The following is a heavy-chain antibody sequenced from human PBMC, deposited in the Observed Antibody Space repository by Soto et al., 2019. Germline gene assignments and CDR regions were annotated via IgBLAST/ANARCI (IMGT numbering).Heavy chain of an antibody. Sequence: SETLSLTCTVSGGSISSYYWSWIRQPPGKGLEWIGYIYYSGSTNYNPSLKSRITKSVDTSKNQFSLKLSSVTAADTAVYYCARLYGGYVFFDYWGQGTLVTVSS. V-gene: IGHV4-59*08. CDR1: GGSISSYY. CDR2: IYYSGST. CDR3: ARLYGGYVFFDY. J-gene: IGHJ4*02. D-gene: IGHD5-12*01.